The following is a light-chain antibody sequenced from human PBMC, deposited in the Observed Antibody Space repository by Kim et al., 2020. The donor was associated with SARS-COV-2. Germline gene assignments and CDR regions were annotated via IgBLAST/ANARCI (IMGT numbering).Light chain of an antibody. V-gene: IGLV3-1*01. J-gene: IGLJ3*02. CDR3: QAWDSSFWV. Sequence: VSPGQTASITCSGDKVGDKYACWYQQKPGQSPVLVIYQDSKRPSGIPERFSGSNSGNTATLTISGTQAMDEADYYCQAWDSSFWVFGGGTQLTVL. CDR1: KVGDKY. CDR2: QDS.